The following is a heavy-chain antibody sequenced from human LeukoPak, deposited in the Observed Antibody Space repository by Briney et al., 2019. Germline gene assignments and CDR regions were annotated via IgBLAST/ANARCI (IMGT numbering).Heavy chain of an antibody. CDR1: GFTLSSYS. CDR2: ISSSSSYI. D-gene: IGHD3-22*01. J-gene: IGHJ4*02. V-gene: IGHV3-21*01. CDR3: ARGGLGGYYFFDY. Sequence: GSLRLSCAASGFTLSSYSMNWVRQAPGKGLEWVSSISSSSSYIYYADSVKGRFTISRNNAKNSLYLQMNSLRAEDTAVYYCARGGLGGYYFFDYWGQGTLVTVSS.